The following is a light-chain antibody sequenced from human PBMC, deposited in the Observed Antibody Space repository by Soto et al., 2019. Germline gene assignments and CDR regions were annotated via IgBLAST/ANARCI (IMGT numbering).Light chain of an antibody. V-gene: IGKV3-20*01. Sequence: EIVLTHSPGTLSLSPGERASLSCRASQSVSSNYLAWYQQKPGQAPRLLIYGASTRATGIPDRFSGSGSGTDFTLTISRLESEDSAVYYCQQYGSSPTWTFGQGTKVDIK. J-gene: IGKJ1*01. CDR3: QQYGSSPTWT. CDR1: QSVSSNY. CDR2: GAS.